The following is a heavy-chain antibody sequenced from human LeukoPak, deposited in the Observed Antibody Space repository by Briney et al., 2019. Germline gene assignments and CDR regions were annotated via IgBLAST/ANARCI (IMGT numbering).Heavy chain of an antibody. CDR2: IRQDGSEK. CDR1: GFTFANYW. V-gene: IGHV3-7*01. J-gene: IGHJ4*02. Sequence: GGSLRLSCAASGFTFANYWMSWVRQAPGKGLEWVANIRQDGSEKFYVDSVKGRFTISRDNDKSSLYLQMNSLRGEDTAVYFCARDRDGGTTDYWGQGTLVTVSS. D-gene: IGHD1-1*01. CDR3: ARDRDGGTTDY.